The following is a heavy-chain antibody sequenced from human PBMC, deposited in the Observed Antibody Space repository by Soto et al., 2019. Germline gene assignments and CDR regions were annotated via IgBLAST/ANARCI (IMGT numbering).Heavy chain of an antibody. Sequence: ASVKVACKASGYTFTNYGMHWVRQAPGQRLEWMGWINAGNAKTKYSQKFQGRVTMTRDTSASTAYMELSSLRSEDTGVYFCARVLLSNFYGMDVWGQGTTVTVSS. CDR3: ARVLLSNFYGMDV. CDR2: INAGNAKT. J-gene: IGHJ6*02. CDR1: GYTFTNYG. V-gene: IGHV1-3*01. D-gene: IGHD2-15*01.